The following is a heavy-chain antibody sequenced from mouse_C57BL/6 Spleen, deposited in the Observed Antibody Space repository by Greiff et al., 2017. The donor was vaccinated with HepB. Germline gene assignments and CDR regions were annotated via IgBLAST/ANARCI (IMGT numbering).Heavy chain of an antibody. CDR1: GYSITSGYY. Sequence: ESGPGLVKPSQSLSLTCSVTGYSITSGYYWNWIRQFPGNKLEWMGYISYDGSNNYNPSLKNRISITRDTSKNQFFLTLNSVTTEDTATYYCARGNWDVDYWGQGTSVTVSS. D-gene: IGHD4-1*01. V-gene: IGHV3-6*01. J-gene: IGHJ4*01. CDR2: ISYDGSN. CDR3: ARGNWDVDY.